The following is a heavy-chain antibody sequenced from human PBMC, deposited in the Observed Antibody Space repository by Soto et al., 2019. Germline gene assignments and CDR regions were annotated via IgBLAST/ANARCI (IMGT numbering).Heavy chain of an antibody. CDR1: DYTFAAYW. CDR2: VNPGDSET. CDR3: ARPDCNGRVCYHFYDF. V-gene: IGHV5-51*01. D-gene: IGHD3-3*02. J-gene: IGHJ6*02. Sequence: GEYLKISCKGSDYTFAAYWIGWVRQLPGKGPEWMGIVNPGDSETRYGPSFQGQVTISADKSINTAYLRWSSLKVSDTAIYYCARPDCNGRVCYHFYDFWGQGTTVTVSS.